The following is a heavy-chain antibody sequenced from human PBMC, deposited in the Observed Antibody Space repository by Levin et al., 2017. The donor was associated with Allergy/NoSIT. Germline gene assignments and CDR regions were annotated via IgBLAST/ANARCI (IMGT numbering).Heavy chain of an antibody. CDR3: AKRSGDYVRYFDL. CDR1: GFTFSSYS. D-gene: IGHD4-17*01. J-gene: IGHJ2*01. CDR2: ISSSSSYI. Sequence: GESLKISCAASGFTFSSYSMNWVRQAPGKGLEWVSSISSSSSYIYYADSVKGRFTISRDNAKNSLYLQMNSLRAEDTAVYYCAKRSGDYVRYFDLWGRGTLVTVSS. V-gene: IGHV3-21*01.